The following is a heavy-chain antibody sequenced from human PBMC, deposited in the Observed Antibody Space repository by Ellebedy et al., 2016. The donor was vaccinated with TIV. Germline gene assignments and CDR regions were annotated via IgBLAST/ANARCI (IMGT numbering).Heavy chain of an antibody. V-gene: IGHV3-53*01. J-gene: IGHJ4*02. D-gene: IGHD6-13*01. Sequence: GESLKISCTASGFTVGNNYMNWLRQAPGKGLEWVSLIYSGGDTVYAASVKGRFTISRDSSKNTLYLQMNSLRAEDTAVYYGARDPPGIAASGPYKWGQGTLVTVSS. CDR2: IYSGGDT. CDR1: GFTVGNNY. CDR3: ARDPPGIAASGPYK.